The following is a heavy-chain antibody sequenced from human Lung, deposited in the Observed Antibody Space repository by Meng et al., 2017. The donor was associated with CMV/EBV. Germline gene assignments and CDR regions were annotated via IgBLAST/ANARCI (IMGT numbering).Heavy chain of an antibody. CDR1: GGFIRSSSYY. J-gene: IGHJ4*02. CDR3: ARAWFKNRIAARPRGTTFDY. CDR2: IYYSGST. D-gene: IGHD6-6*01. Sequence: QLQLQESGPGLVKPSETLSLTCTVSGGFIRSSSYYWGWIRQPPGKGLEWIGSIYYSGSTYYNPSLKSRVTISVDTSKNQFSLKLSSVTAADTAVYYCARAWFKNRIAARPRGTTFDYWGQGTLVTVSS. V-gene: IGHV4-39*07.